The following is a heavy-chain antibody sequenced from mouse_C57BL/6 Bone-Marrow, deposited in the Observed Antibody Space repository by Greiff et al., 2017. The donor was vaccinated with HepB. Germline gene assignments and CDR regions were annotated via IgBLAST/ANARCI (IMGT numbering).Heavy chain of an antibody. CDR3: ARHAYYSNFAY. CDR2: ISNGGGST. D-gene: IGHD2-5*01. V-gene: IGHV5-12*01. Sequence: EVMLVESGGGLVQPGGSLKLSCAASGFTFSDYYMYWVRQTPEKRLEWVAYISNGGGSTYYPDTVKGRFTISRDKAKNTLYLQMSRLKSEDTAMYYCARHAYYSNFAYWGQGTLVTVSA. J-gene: IGHJ3*01. CDR1: GFTFSDYY.